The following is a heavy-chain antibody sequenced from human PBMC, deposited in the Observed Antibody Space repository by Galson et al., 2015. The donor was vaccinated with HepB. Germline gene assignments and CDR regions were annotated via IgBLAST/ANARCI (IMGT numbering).Heavy chain of an antibody. V-gene: IGHV3-21*01. J-gene: IGHJ6*02. Sequence: SLRLSCAASGFTFSSYSMNWVRQAPGKGLEWVSSISSSSSYIYYADSVRGRFTISRDNAKNSLYLQMNSLRAEDTAVYYCARDYSSSWYGEDYYYGMDVWGQGTTVTVSS. CDR2: ISSSSSYI. CDR3: ARDYSSSWYGEDYYYGMDV. D-gene: IGHD6-13*01. CDR1: GFTFSSYS.